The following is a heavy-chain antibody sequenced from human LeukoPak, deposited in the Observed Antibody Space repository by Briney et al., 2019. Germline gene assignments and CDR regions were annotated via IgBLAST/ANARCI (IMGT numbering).Heavy chain of an antibody. D-gene: IGHD1-26*01. V-gene: IGHV3-20*04. CDR2: INWNGGST. CDR1: RFTFSSYS. Sequence: GGSLRLSCAASRFTFSSYSMNWVRQAPGKGLEWVSGINWNGGSTGYADSVKGRFTISRDNAKNSLYLQMNSLRAEDTALYYCASGGIYYGAAFDFWGQGSLVTVSS. CDR3: ASGGIYYGAAFDF. J-gene: IGHJ4*02.